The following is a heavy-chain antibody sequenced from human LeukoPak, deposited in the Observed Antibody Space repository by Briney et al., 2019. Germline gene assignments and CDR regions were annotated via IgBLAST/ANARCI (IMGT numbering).Heavy chain of an antibody. CDR3: ARDVPRDGDYSYYFDY. CDR1: GFTFSDYY. Sequence: GGSLRLSCAASGFTFSDYYMSWIRQAPGKGLEWVSYISSSGSTIYYADSVKGRFTISRDNSKNTLYLQMNSLRAEDTAVYYCARDVPRDGDYSYYFDYWGQGTLVTVSS. D-gene: IGHD4-17*01. V-gene: IGHV3-11*04. J-gene: IGHJ4*02. CDR2: ISSSGSTI.